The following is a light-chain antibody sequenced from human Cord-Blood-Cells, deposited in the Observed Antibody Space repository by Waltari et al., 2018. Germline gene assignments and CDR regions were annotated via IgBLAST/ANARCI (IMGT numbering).Light chain of an antibody. CDR1: SSNIGSNT. CDR2: RNN. Sequence: QSVLTQPPSASGTPGQRVTISCSGSSSNIGSNTVNWYQQLPGTAPKLLIYRNNPRPSGVRDRFSGSKSGTSASQAISGVQAGDEAEYYCAAWDDSLNGYVFGTGTKVSVL. V-gene: IGLV1-44*01. CDR3: AAWDDSLNGYV. J-gene: IGLJ1*01.